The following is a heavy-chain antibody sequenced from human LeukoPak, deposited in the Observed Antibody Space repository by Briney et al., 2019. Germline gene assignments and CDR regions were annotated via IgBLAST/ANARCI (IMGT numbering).Heavy chain of an antibody. CDR2: IIPIFGTA. J-gene: IGHJ4*02. Sequence: ASVKVSCKASGGTFSSCAISWVRQAPGQGLEWMGGIIPIFGTANYAQKFQDRVTITTDESTSTAYMELSSLRSEDTAVYYCARHYGGNPYFDYWGQGTLVTVSS. CDR1: GGTFSSCA. CDR3: ARHYGGNPYFDY. V-gene: IGHV1-69*05. D-gene: IGHD4-23*01.